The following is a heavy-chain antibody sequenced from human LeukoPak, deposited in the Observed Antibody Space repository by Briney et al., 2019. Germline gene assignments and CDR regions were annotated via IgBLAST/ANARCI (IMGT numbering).Heavy chain of an antibody. CDR2: IDHTGST. CDR1: GGSFGENS. Sequence: SETLSLTCAVSGGSFGENSWAWIRQPPGKGLEWIGDIDHTGSTNSSPSLQSRVTMSVDTSQDQFSLKLTSVTAADTAMYYCARFYVDSSGFSSYYFDSWSQGTLVTVSS. V-gene: IGHV4-34*01. D-gene: IGHD3-22*01. J-gene: IGHJ4*02. CDR3: ARFYVDSSGFSSYYFDS.